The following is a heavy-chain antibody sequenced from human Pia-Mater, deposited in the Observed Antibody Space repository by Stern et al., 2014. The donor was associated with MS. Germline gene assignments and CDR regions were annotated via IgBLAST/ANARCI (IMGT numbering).Heavy chain of an antibody. CDR1: GYNFNIYW. CDR2: IYPGDSDT. J-gene: IGHJ4*02. V-gene: IGHV5-51*01. D-gene: IGHD6-19*01. CDR3: ARQTTGWYSDY. Sequence: EVQLVQSGTEVRKPGESLKISCKGSGYNFNIYWIAWVRQMPGKGLEWMGIIYPGDSDTRYSPSFQGHVPFSVDKSISTAYLHLSGLNASDTAMYYCARQTTGWYSDYWGQGTLVAVSS.